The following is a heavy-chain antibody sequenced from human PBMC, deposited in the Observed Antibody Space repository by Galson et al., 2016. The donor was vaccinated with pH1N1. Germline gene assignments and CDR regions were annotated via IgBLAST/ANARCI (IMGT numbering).Heavy chain of an antibody. V-gene: IGHV5-51*03. CDR1: GDSLTNHW. J-gene: IGHJ5*02. CDR2: IYPGDSDT. Sequence: QSGAEVKKPGESLKISCQGSGDSLTNHWIAWVRQMSGKGLGWMGIIYPGDSDTRYSPSFQGQVTILADKSINTAYLQWSSLKASDTAIYYCARVKNPNSSWNNWFDPWGQGTLVTVSS. CDR3: ARVKNPNSSWNNWFDP. D-gene: IGHD6-13*01.